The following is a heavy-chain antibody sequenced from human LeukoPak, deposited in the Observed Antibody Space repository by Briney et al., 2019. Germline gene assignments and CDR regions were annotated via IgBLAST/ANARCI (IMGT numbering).Heavy chain of an antibody. CDR3: ASFYIGTTVTTSWGDAFDI. J-gene: IGHJ3*02. V-gene: IGHV4-38-2*02. D-gene: IGHD4-17*01. Sequence: PSQTLSLTCTVSGYSISSGYYWGWIRQPPGKGLEWIGSIYDSGSTYYNPSLKSRVTISVDTSKNQFSLKLSSVTAADTAVYYCASFYIGTTVTTSWGDAFDIWGEGTMVTVSS. CDR1: GYSISSGYY. CDR2: IYDSGST.